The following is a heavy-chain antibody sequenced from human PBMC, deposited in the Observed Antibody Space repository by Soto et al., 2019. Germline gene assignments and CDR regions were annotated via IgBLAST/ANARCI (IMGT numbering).Heavy chain of an antibody. CDR2: ISAYNGNT. CDR1: GYTFTSYG. Sequence: ASVKVSCEASGYTFTSYGISWVRQAPGQGLEWMGWISAYNGNTNYAQKLQGRVTMTTDTSTSTAYMELRSLRSDDTAVYYCAREEDSSGLGNAFDIWGQGTMVTVSS. V-gene: IGHV1-18*01. J-gene: IGHJ3*02. CDR3: AREEDSSGLGNAFDI. D-gene: IGHD6-19*01.